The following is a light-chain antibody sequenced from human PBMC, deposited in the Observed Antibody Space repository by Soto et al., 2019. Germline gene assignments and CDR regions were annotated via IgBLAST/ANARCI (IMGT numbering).Light chain of an antibody. CDR2: AAS. J-gene: IGKJ1*01. V-gene: IGKV1-39*01. CDR3: QQSYSTPQT. CDR1: QSVSTW. Sequence: DIQMTQPPSTLSASVGDRVTITCRASQSVSTWLAWYQQRPGKAPKLLIYAASSLQSGVPSRVTGSGSRTDFTLTISSLQPEDFATYYCQQSYSTPQTFGQGTKVDI.